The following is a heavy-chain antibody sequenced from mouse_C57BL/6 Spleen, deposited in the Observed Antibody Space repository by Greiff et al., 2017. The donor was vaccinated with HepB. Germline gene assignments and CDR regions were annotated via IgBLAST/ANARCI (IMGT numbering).Heavy chain of an antibody. D-gene: IGHD1-1*01. CDR3: ARGGTTVVPDFDY. CDR2: INPNNGGT. CDR1: GYTFTDYY. Sequence: EVQLQQSGPELVKPGASVKISCKASGYTFTDYYMNWVKQSHGKSLEWIGDINPNNGGTSYNQKFKGKATLTVDKSSSTAYMELRSLTSEDSAVYYCARGGTTVVPDFDYWGQGTTLTVSS. V-gene: IGHV1-26*01. J-gene: IGHJ2*01.